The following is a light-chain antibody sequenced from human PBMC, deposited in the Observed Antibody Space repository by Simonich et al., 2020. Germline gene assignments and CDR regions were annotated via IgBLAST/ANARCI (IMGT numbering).Light chain of an antibody. V-gene: IGLV2-23*01. Sequence: QSALTQPASVSGSPGPSITISCTGTSSDVGSYNLVSWYQQHPGKAPKLMIYEGSKRPSGVSNRFSGSKSGNTASLIISGLQAEDEADYYCCSYAGSSTLVFGGGTKLTVL. J-gene: IGLJ3*02. CDR3: CSYAGSSTLV. CDR2: EGS. CDR1: SSDVGSYNL.